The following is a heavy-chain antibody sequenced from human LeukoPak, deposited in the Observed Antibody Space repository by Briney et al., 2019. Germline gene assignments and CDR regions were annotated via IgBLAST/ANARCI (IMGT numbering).Heavy chain of an antibody. CDR1: GFTFSSYA. CDR2: ITGTAGST. V-gene: IGHV3-23*01. CDR3: AREGPPRGTFDC. J-gene: IGHJ4*02. Sequence: PGGSLRLSCAASGFTFSSYAMSWVRQAPGKGLEWVSSITGTAGSTFYADSVKGRFTISRDNSKNTFYLQMDSLRAEDTAFYYCAREGPPRGTFDCWGQGTLVSVSS.